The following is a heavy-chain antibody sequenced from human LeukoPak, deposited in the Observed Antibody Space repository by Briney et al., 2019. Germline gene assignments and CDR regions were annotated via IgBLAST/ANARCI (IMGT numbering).Heavy chain of an antibody. Sequence: SQTLSLTCAISGDSVSSNSAAWNWIRQSPSRGLEWLVRIYYRSKWYNDYAVSVKSRITINPDTSKNQFSLQLNSVTPEDTAVYYCARAVVTTDPGWFDPWGQGTLVTVSS. D-gene: IGHD3-22*01. J-gene: IGHJ5*02. CDR2: IYYRSKWYN. CDR1: GDSVSSNSAA. CDR3: ARAVVTTDPGWFDP. V-gene: IGHV6-1*01.